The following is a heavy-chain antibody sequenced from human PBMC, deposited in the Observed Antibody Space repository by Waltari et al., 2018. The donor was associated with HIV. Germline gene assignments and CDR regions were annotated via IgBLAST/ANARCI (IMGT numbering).Heavy chain of an antibody. D-gene: IGHD3-22*01. Sequence: QVQLQESGPGLVKPSETLSLTCTVSGGSISTYYWHWIRQPAGKGLEWIGRIYSSGSTDYNPSVKSPVTMSVDTSKNQFSLKLTSVTAADTAVYYCARGYYDSSGYFNYFDYWGRGTLVTVSS. CDR2: IYSSGST. V-gene: IGHV4-4*07. J-gene: IGHJ4*02. CDR1: GGSISTYY. CDR3: ARGYYDSSGYFNYFDY.